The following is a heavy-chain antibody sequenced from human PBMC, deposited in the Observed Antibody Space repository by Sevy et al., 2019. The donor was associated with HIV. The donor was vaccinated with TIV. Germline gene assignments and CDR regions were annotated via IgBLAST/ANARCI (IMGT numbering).Heavy chain of an antibody. CDR3: AIPRGVRTWGYYMDV. CDR1: GFTFDDYA. CDR2: ISWNSGSI. V-gene: IGHV3-9*03. D-gene: IGHD3-10*01. Sequence: GGSLRLSCAASGFTFDDYAMHWVRQAPGKGLEWVSGISWNSGSIGYADSVKGRFTISRDNAKNSLYLQMNSLRAEDMALYYCAIPRGVRTWGYYMDVWGKGTTVTVSS. J-gene: IGHJ6*03.